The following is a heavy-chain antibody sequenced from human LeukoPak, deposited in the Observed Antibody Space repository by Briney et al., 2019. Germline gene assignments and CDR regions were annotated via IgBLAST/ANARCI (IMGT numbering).Heavy chain of an antibody. D-gene: IGHD3-10*01. CDR3: ARDQASGSRYYYYYGMDV. J-gene: IGHJ6*02. CDR1: GFTFSSYG. V-gene: IGHV3-33*01. CDR2: IWYDGSNK. Sequence: GGSLRLSCAASGFTFSSYGMHWVRQAPGKGLEGVAVIWYDGSNKYYADSVKGRFTISRDNSKNTLYLQMNSLRAEDTAVYYCARDQASGSRYYYYYGMDVWGQGTTVTVSS.